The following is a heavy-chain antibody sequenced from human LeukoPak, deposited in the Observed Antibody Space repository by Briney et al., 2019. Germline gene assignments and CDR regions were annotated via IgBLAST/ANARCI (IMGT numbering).Heavy chain of an antibody. CDR3: ARIHRYCSGGACYVLDN. Sequence: EPSETLSLTCAVYGGSFSGYYWSWIRQPPGKGLEWIGEINHSGSTNYNPSLKSRVTISVDTSKNQFSLKLSSVTAADTAVYYCARIHRYCSGGACYVLDNWGQGTLVAVSS. V-gene: IGHV4-34*01. CDR1: GGSFSGYY. CDR2: INHSGST. D-gene: IGHD2-15*01. J-gene: IGHJ4*02.